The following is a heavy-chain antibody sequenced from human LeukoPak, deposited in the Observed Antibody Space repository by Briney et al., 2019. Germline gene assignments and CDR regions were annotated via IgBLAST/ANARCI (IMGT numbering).Heavy chain of an antibody. V-gene: IGHV4-61*02. Sequence: SETLSLTCSVSGDSIGSGRYYWTWIRQPAGKGLQWIGRLYTNENTNYNPSLESRVSISVGTSKTQFFLKLTSVTAADTAVYFCARGVVTDDYYMDVWGKGTAITVSS. CDR1: GDSIGSGRYY. D-gene: IGHD2-21*02. J-gene: IGHJ6*03. CDR2: LYTNENT. CDR3: ARGVVTDDYYMDV.